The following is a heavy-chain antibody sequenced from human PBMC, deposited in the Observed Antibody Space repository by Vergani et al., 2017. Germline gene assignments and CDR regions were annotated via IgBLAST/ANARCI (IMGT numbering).Heavy chain of an antibody. J-gene: IGHJ4*02. CDR2: INPSGVST. Sequence: QVKLVESGAEVKKPGASEKVSCKASGYSFTSFYMHWVRQAPGQGLEWMGVINPSGVSTTYAQKFQGRVTLTRDTSTSTVYMGLSSLRFEDTAVYYCARGSRDGYNSFDHWGQGTLVTVSS. CDR1: GYSFTSFY. CDR3: ARGSRDGYNSFDH. D-gene: IGHD5-24*01. V-gene: IGHV1-46*03.